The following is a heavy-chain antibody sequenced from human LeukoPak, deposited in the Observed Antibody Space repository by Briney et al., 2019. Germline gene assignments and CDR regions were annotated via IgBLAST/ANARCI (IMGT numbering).Heavy chain of an antibody. D-gene: IGHD2-15*01. CDR1: GYPFTNFG. CDR2: IIPNTGDT. CDR3: ASKGAGHCYDASCMGSFDL. J-gene: IGHJ3*01. V-gene: IGHV1-2*02. Sequence: GASVKVSCKASGYPFTNFGITWVRQAPGQGLEWMGCIIPNTGDTNSAQNFQGRVIMTRDTSITTAYMELSRLKSDDTALYYCASKGAGHCYDASCMGSFDLWGQGTTVAVSS.